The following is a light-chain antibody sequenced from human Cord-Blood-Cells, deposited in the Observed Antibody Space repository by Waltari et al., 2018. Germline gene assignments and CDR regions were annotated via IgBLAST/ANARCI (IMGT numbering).Light chain of an antibody. CDR1: SLRSYY. Sequence: SSELTQDPAVSVALGQTVRTTCQGDSLRSYYASRYQQKPGQAPVLVIYGKNNRPSGIPDRFSGSSSGNTASLTITGAQAEDEADYYCNSRDSSGNHVVFGGGTKLTVL. V-gene: IGLV3-19*01. CDR2: GKN. J-gene: IGLJ2*01. CDR3: NSRDSSGNHVV.